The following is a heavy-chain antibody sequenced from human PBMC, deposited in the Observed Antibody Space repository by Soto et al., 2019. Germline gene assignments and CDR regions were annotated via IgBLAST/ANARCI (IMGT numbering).Heavy chain of an antibody. CDR3: ARDCLNYRGYSYGYGGVDY. D-gene: IGHD5-18*01. CDR1: GFPFSSYA. CDR2: ISYDGSNK. V-gene: IGHV3-30-3*01. Sequence: TGGSLRLSCAASGFPFSSYAIHWVRPAPGKGLGWVAVISYDGSNKYYADSVKGRFTISRDNSKNTLYLQMNSLRAEDTAVYYCARDCLNYRGYSYGYGGVDYWGQGTLVTVSS. J-gene: IGHJ4*02.